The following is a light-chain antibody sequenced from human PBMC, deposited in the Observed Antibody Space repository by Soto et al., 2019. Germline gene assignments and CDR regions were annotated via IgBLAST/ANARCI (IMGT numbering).Light chain of an antibody. CDR2: GAS. CDR3: QQYNNWPYT. CDR1: QSVSSN. Sequence: EIVMTQSPATLSVSPGERATLSCRASQSVSSNLAWYQQKPGQAPRLLIDGASTRATGIPARFSGSGSGTEFTLTISSLQSEDFAVYYCQQYNNWPYTFGQGTNLEIK. V-gene: IGKV3-15*01. J-gene: IGKJ2*01.